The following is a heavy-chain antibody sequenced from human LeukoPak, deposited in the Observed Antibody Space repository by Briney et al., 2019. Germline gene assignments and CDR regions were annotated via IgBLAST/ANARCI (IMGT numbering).Heavy chain of an antibody. CDR1: GVPLSTYY. CDR2: IYTSGNT. V-gene: IGHV4-4*07. CDR3: ARVMGYCSGGNCYPHFDP. J-gene: IGHJ5*02. D-gene: IGHD2-15*01. Sequence: SETLSLTCAVSGVPLSTYYWSWIRQPAGKGLEWIGRIYTSGNTNSNPSLKSRVTMSVDTSNNLFSLKLTSVTAADTAVYYCARVMGYCSGGNCYPHFDPWGQGTLVTVSS.